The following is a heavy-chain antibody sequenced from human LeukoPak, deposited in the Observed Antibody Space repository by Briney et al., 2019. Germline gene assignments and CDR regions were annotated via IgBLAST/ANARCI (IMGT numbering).Heavy chain of an antibody. CDR2: ILSDGSNK. V-gene: IGHV3-33*01. D-gene: IGHD4-17*01. CDR3: ARRGYYSDLNYLEY. Sequence: QPGGSLILSCAASGFTFSTYGMHWVRQAPGKGLEWVSFILSDGSNKYYADCVKGRFTISRDNSKNTLYLQMNSLRAEDTAVYYCARRGYYSDLNYLEYWGQGTLVTVSS. CDR1: GFTFSTYG. J-gene: IGHJ4*02.